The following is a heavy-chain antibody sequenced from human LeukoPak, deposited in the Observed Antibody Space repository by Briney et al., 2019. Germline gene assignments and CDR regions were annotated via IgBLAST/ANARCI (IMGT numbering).Heavy chain of an antibody. J-gene: IGHJ6*04. D-gene: IGHD3-10*02. V-gene: IGHV3-48*03. CDR1: GFSFSSYR. CDR3: AELGITMIGGV. CDR2: ISSSGSTI. Sequence: GGSLRLSCAASGFSFSSYRMNWVRQAPGKGLEWVSYISSSGSTIYYADSVKGRFTISRDNAKNSLYLQVNSLRAEDTAVYYCAELGITMIGGVWGKGTTVTISS.